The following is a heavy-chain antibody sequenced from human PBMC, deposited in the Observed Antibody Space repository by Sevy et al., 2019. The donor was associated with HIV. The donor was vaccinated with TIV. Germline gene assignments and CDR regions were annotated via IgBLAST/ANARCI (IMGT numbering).Heavy chain of an antibody. Sequence: GGSLRLSCAASGFTFSSYAMSWVRQAPGKGLEWVSAISGSGGSTYYADSVKGRFTISRDNSKNTLYLQMNSLRAEDTAVYYCAKMVVTAFYYDYYMDVWGKGTTVTVSS. D-gene: IGHD2-21*02. V-gene: IGHV3-23*01. J-gene: IGHJ6*03. CDR1: GFTFSSYA. CDR3: AKMVVTAFYYDYYMDV. CDR2: ISGSGGST.